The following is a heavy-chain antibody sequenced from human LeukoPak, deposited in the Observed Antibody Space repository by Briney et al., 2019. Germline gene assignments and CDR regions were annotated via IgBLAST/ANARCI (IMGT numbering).Heavy chain of an antibody. CDR3: ARPLIVVVINDAFDI. J-gene: IGHJ3*02. V-gene: IGHV3-30-3*01. CDR2: ISYDGSNK. Sequence: PGRSLRLSRAASGFTSSSYAMHWVRQAPGKGLEWVAVISYDGSNKYYADSVKGRFTISRDNSKNTLYLQMNSLRAEDTAVYYCARPLIVVVINDAFDIWGQGTMVTVSS. D-gene: IGHD3-22*01. CDR1: GFTSSSYA.